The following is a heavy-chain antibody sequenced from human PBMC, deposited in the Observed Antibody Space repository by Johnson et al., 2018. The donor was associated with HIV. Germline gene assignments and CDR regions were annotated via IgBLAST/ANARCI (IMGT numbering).Heavy chain of an antibody. Sequence: QMQLVESGGGVVQPGRSLRLSCVASGFTFSSYGMHWVRQAPGKGLEWVAVIWYDGRNKYYADSVKGRFTISRDNSKDTLYLQMNSLRAEDKSLYYCAKAPGTGWWGASDIWGRGTMVTVSS. V-gene: IGHV3-33*06. CDR1: GFTFSSYG. J-gene: IGHJ3*02. CDR2: IWYDGRNK. D-gene: IGHD1-14*01. CDR3: AKAPGTGWWGASDI.